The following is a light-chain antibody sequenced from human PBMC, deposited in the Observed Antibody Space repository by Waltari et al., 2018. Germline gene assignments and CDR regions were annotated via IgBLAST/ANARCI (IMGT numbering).Light chain of an antibody. CDR3: QQYNNWPPWT. CDR1: QSVNSN. V-gene: IGKV3-15*01. J-gene: IGKJ1*01. CDR2: GAS. Sequence: EIVMTQSPATLSVSPGERATPSCRASQSVNSNLAWYQQKPGQGPRLLIYGASTRATGIPARFSGSGSGTEFTLTINSMQSEDFAVYFCQQYNNWPPWTFGQGTKVEIK.